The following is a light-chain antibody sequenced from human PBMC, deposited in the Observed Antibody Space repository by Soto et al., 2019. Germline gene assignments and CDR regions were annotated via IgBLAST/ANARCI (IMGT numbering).Light chain of an antibody. V-gene: IGKV3D-15*01. CDR2: GAS. CDR1: QSVSSK. CDR3: QQYNNWPPIT. Sequence: ETVMTQSPATLSVSPGERATLSCRASQSVSSKLAWYQQKPGQAPRLLIYGASTRATGIPARFSGSGYGSEFTLSISSLHSEDFAVYYCQQYNNWPPITFGQGTRLEIK. J-gene: IGKJ5*01.